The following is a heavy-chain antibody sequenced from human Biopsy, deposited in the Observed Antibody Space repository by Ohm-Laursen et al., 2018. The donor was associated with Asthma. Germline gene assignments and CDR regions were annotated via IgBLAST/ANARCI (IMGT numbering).Heavy chain of an antibody. J-gene: IGHJ3*02. CDR2: INASNGNT. CDR3: ARTYYDFLTGQVIDAFAI. Sequence: GASVKVSCKASGYTFINYAIHWVRQAPGQRLEWMGWINASNGNTKYSQKFQGRVTITRDTSASTAYMELSSLRSEDTAVYYCARTYYDFLTGQVIDAFAIWGQGTMVTVSS. CDR1: GYTFINYA. V-gene: IGHV1-3*01. D-gene: IGHD3-9*01.